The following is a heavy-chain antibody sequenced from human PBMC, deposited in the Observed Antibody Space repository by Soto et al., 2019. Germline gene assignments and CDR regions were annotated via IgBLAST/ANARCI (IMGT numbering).Heavy chain of an antibody. J-gene: IGHJ4*02. V-gene: IGHV1-8*01. CDR1: GYTFTSYD. CDR2: MNPNSGNT. CDR3: ARGPLKRRGPHDY. Sequence: ASVKVSCKASGYTFTSYDINWVRQATGQGLEWMGWMNPNSGNTGYAQKFQGRVTMTRNTSISTAYMELSSLRSGDTAVYYCARGPLKRRGPHDYWGQGTLVTVSS. D-gene: IGHD1-26*01.